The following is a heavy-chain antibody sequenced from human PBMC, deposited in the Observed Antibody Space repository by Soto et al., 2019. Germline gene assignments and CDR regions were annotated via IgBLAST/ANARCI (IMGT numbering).Heavy chain of an antibody. CDR2: IVVGSGNT. D-gene: IGHD6-6*01. CDR3: AADRVLSIAAPHYSYNDMDV. CDR1: GFTFTSSA. V-gene: IGHV1-58*01. J-gene: IGHJ6*02. Sequence: SVKGSCKASGFTFTSSAVHWVRQARGQRLEWIGWIVVGSGNTNYAQKFQERVTITRDMSTSTAYMELSSLRSEDTAVYYCAADRVLSIAAPHYSYNDMDVSGRRTTVPVSS.